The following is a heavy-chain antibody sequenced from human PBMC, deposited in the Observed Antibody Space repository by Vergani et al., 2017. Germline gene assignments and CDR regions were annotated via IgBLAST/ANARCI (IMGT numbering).Heavy chain of an antibody. Sequence: EVQLLQSGGGVIQPGGSVRLSCAASGFTSSACPMTWVRQAPGKGLEWVSAISARYPSTYYADSVKGRFTISRDNSKNMLYLQMNSLKTEDTAVYYCTTPTKWELRYYFDYWGQGTLVTVSS. CDR1: GFTSSACP. CDR2: ISARYPST. V-gene: IGHV3-23*01. D-gene: IGHD3-9*01. J-gene: IGHJ4*02. CDR3: TTPTKWELRYYFDY.